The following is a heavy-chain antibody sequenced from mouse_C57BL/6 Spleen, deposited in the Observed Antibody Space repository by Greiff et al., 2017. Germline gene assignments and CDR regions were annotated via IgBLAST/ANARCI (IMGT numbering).Heavy chain of an antibody. V-gene: IGHV5-6*01. Sequence: EVQRVESGGDLVKPGGSLKLSCAASGFTFSSYGMSWVRQTPDKRLEWVATISSGGSYTYYPDSVKGRFTISRDNAKNTLYLQMSSLKSEDTAMYCCAGPYYDYDYFDYWGQGTTRTVSS. CDR3: AGPYYDYDYFDY. J-gene: IGHJ2*01. CDR1: GFTFSSYG. CDR2: ISSGGSYT. D-gene: IGHD2-4*01.